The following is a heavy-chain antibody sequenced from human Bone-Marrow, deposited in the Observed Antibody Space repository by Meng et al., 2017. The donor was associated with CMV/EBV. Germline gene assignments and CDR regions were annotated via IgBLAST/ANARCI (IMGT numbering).Heavy chain of an antibody. Sequence: SETLSLTCTVSGDSISTGGYYWSWIRQPPGKGLEWIGSIYYSGSTYYNPSLKSRVTISVDTSKNQFSLKLSSVTAADTAVYYCARDGAVAGTVWECWGQGTLVTVSS. CDR1: GDSISTGGYY. CDR2: IYYSGST. J-gene: IGHJ4*02. CDR3: ARDGAVAGTVWEC. V-gene: IGHV4-39*07. D-gene: IGHD6-19*01.